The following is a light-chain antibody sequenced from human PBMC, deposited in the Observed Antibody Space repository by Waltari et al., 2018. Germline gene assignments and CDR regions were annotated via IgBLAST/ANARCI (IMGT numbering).Light chain of an antibody. CDR2: EAS. CDR3: QQYGSSPLT. J-gene: IGKJ4*01. Sequence: EIVLTQSPGTLSVSPGERATISCRATQSVSSNYLAWYQQKPGQSPRLLIYEASNRATGIPDRFSGSGSGTDFTLTISRLEPEDFAVYYCQQYGSSPLTFGRGTKVEIK. CDR1: QSVSSNY. V-gene: IGKV3-20*01.